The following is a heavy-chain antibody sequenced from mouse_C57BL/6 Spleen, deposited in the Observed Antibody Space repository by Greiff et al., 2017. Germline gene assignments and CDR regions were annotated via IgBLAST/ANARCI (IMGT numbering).Heavy chain of an antibody. CDR2: IRNKANGYTT. V-gene: IGHV7-3*01. D-gene: IGHD2-2*01. CDR1: GFTFTDYY. J-gene: IGHJ2*01. Sequence: EVKVVESGGGLVQPGGSLSLSCAASGFTFTDYYMSWVRQPPGKALEWLGFIRNKANGYTTEYSASVKGRFTISRDNSQSILYLQMKALRAEDSATYYCARRGLRAYFDYWGQGTTLTVSS. CDR3: ARRGLRAYFDY.